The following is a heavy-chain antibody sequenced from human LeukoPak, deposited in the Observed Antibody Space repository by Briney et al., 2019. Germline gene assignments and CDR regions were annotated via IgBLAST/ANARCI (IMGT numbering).Heavy chain of an antibody. CDR2: IYYSGST. Sequence: SETLSLTCTVSGSSISNYYWSWIRQPPGKGLEWIGYIYYSGSTNYNPSLKSRVTISIDTSKNQFSLKLSSVTTADTAVYYCARKGGYYDSSGYYYDYDAFDIWGQGTMVTVSS. J-gene: IGHJ3*02. D-gene: IGHD3-22*01. CDR3: ARKGGYYDSSGYYYDYDAFDI. CDR1: GSSISNYY. V-gene: IGHV4-59*01.